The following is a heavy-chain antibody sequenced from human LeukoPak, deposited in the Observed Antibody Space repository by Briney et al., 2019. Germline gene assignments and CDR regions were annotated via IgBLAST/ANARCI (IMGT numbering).Heavy chain of an antibody. CDR2: INHSGST. V-gene: IGHV4-34*01. D-gene: IGHD5-12*01. Sequence: SETLSLTCAVYGGSFSGYYWSWNRQPPGKGLEWIGEINHSGSTNYNPSLKSRVTISVDTSKNQFSLKLSSVTAADTAVYYCARGFRGGYDSWGQGTLVTVSS. CDR3: ARGFRGGYDS. CDR1: GGSFSGYY. J-gene: IGHJ5*02.